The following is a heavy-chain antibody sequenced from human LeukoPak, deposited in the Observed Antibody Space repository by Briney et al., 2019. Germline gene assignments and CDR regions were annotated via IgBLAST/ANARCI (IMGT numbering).Heavy chain of an antibody. D-gene: IGHD3-22*01. CDR2: IKQDGSEK. CDR3: ARGGAYYYDSSGYDLLDY. Sequence: PGGSLRLSCAASGFTFSSYWMSWVRQAPGKGLEWVANIKQDGSEKYYVDSVKGRFTISRDNAKNSLYLQMNSLRAEDTAVYYCARGGAYYYDSSGYDLLDYWGQGTLVTVSS. J-gene: IGHJ4*02. CDR1: GFTFSSYW. V-gene: IGHV3-7*01.